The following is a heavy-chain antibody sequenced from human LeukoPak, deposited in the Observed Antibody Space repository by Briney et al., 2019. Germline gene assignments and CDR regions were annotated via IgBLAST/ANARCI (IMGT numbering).Heavy chain of an antibody. CDR2: ISSSSSYT. V-gene: IGHV3-11*05. J-gene: IGHJ6*02. D-gene: IGHD4-17*01. Sequence: PGGSLRLSCAASGFTFSDYYMSWIRQAPGKGLEWVSYISSSSSYTNYADSVKGRFTISRDKAKNSLYLQMNSLRAEDTAVYYCARDRVRVTTVFTWEVYYYGMDVWGQGTTVTVSS. CDR1: GFTFSDYY. CDR3: ARDRVRVTTVFTWEVYYYGMDV.